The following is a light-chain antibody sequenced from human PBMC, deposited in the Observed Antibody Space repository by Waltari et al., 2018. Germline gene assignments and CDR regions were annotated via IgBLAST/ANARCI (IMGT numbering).Light chain of an antibody. CDR3: QLYDDFPPYT. CDR1: RDINNF. J-gene: IGKJ2*01. Sequence: DIQMTQSPSSLSASVGDRVTISCQASRDINNFLNWYQQKPGKAPTLLIYDASNLEIGVPSRFSGRGSVTHFTLPITNVQPEDVATYYCQLYDDFPPYTFGQGTKLDIK. CDR2: DAS. V-gene: IGKV1-33*01.